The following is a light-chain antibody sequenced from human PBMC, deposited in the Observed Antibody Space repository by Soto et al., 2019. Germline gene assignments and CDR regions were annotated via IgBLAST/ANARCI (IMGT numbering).Light chain of an antibody. CDR1: QSIYVW. CDR2: HDX. J-gene: IGKJ1*01. Sequence: DIHMTQTPSTLSGSVGDRVTVAXRASQSIYVWLAWYQQGPGXXTKIXXXHDXSLESGVLSRFRGSGSGTEFTLTISSLQPDDFSTYYCQQYNSYSTVTFGQGTKVDIK. CDR3: QQYNSYSTVT. V-gene: IGKV1-5*01.